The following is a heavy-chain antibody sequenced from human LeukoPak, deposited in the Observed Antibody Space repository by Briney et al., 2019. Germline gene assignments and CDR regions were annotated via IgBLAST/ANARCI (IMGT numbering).Heavy chain of an antibody. Sequence: ASVKVSCKASGYTFTGYYMHWVRQAPGQGLEWMGRINPNSGDTNYAQKFQGRDTMTRDTSITTAYMELSRLRSDDTAVYYCARAESNNWDAKYYFDYWGQGTLVTVSS. CDR1: GYTFTGYY. D-gene: IGHD1-26*01. V-gene: IGHV1-2*06. CDR2: INPNSGDT. J-gene: IGHJ4*02. CDR3: ARAESNNWDAKYYFDY.